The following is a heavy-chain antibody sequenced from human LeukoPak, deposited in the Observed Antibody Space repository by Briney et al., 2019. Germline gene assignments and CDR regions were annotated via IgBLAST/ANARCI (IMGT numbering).Heavy chain of an antibody. J-gene: IGHJ6*04. Sequence: SETLSLTCTVSGGSISSGSYYWSWIRQPAGKGLEWIGRIYTSGSTNYNPSLKSRVTMSVDTSKNQFSLKLSSVTAADTAVYYCASLGYCSSTSCYMDVWGKGTTVTVSS. D-gene: IGHD2-2*01. V-gene: IGHV4-61*02. CDR1: GGSISSGSYY. CDR3: ASLGYCSSTSCYMDV. CDR2: IYTSGST.